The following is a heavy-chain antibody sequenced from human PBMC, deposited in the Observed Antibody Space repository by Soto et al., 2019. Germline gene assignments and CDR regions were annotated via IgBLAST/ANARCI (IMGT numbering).Heavy chain of an antibody. J-gene: IGHJ3*02. D-gene: IGHD4-17*01. CDR2: ISYDGSNE. V-gene: IGHV3-30*18. CDR3: AKPQTTVTNHDAFDI. Sequence: PGGSLRLSCAASGFTFSSYGMHWVRQAPGKGLEWVAVISYDGSNEYYGDSVKGRFTISRDNSKSTLYLQMNSLRAEDTAVYYCAKPQTTVTNHDAFDIWGQGTMVTVSS. CDR1: GFTFSSYG.